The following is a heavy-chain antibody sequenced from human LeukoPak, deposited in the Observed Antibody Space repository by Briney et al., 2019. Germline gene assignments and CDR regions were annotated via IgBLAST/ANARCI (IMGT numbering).Heavy chain of an antibody. V-gene: IGHV4-4*07. CDR1: GSSISNYY. CDR2: IYTTGST. Sequence: SETLSLTCTVSGSSISNYYWSWIRQPAGKGLEWIGRIYTTGSTNYNPSLKSRVTMSVDTSKNQFSLKLSSVTAADTAVYYCARGPYSRWFGELLYPPVDYWGQGTLVTVSS. CDR3: ARGPYSRWFGELLYPPVDY. J-gene: IGHJ4*02. D-gene: IGHD3-10*01.